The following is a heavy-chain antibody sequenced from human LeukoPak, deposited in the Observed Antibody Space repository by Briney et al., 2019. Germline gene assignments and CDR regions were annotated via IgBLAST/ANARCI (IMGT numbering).Heavy chain of an antibody. CDR3: ATVYYDSSGYFDY. J-gene: IGHJ4*02. V-gene: IGHV1-2*02. CDR2: INPNSGGT. Sequence: ASVKVSCKASGYTFTGYYMHWVRQAPGQGLEWMGWINPNSGGTNYAQKFQGRVTMTEDTSTDTAYMELSSLRSEDTAVYYCATVYYDSSGYFDYWGQGTLVTVSS. CDR1: GYTFTGYY. D-gene: IGHD3-22*01.